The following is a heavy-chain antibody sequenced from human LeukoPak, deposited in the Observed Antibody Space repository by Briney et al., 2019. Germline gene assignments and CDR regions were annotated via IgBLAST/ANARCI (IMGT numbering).Heavy chain of an antibody. CDR1: GFTFSSYA. J-gene: IGHJ4*02. V-gene: IGHV3-30*04. Sequence: GGSLRLSCAASGFTFSSYAMHWVRQAPGKGLEGLAVISYDGSNKYYADSVKGRFTISRDNSKNTLYLQMNSLRAEDTSVYYCARGGYQLLYRPFDYWGQGTLVTVSS. CDR2: ISYDGSNK. D-gene: IGHD2-2*02. CDR3: ARGGYQLLYRPFDY.